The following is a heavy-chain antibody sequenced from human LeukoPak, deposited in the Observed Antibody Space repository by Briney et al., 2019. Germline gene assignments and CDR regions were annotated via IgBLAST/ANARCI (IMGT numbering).Heavy chain of an antibody. J-gene: IGHJ4*02. CDR3: ARWLYGSGSH. CDR2: ISSSGSTI. CDR1: GFTFSSYE. V-gene: IGHV3-48*03. Sequence: GGSLRLSCAASGFTFSSYEMNWVRQAPGKGLEWVSYISSSGSTIYYAESVKGRFTISRDNAKNSLYLQMNSLRAEDTAVYYCARWLYGSGSHWGQGTLVTVSS. D-gene: IGHD3-10*01.